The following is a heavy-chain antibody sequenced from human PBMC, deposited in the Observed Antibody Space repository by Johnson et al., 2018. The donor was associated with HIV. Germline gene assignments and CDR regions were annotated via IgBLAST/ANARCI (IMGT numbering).Heavy chain of an antibody. CDR2: ISGSGGST. V-gene: IGHV3-23*04. J-gene: IGHJ3*02. CDR3: ARDGGGRDAFDI. Sequence: VQLVESGGGVVPPGGSLRLSCAASGFTFDDHGMSWVRQAPGKGLEWVSAISGSGGSTYYADSVQGRYTISRDNSKNTLSLQMTSLRVEDTAVYYCARDGGGRDAFDIWGQGTMVTVSS. D-gene: IGHD3-16*01. CDR1: GFTFDDHG.